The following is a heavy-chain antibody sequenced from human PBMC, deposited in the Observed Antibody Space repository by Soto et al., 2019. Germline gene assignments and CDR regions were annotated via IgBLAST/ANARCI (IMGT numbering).Heavy chain of an antibody. J-gene: IGHJ4*02. V-gene: IGHV1-18*01. CDR2: ISAYNGNT. CDR1: GYTFASYA. CDR3: AREPPPPDY. Sequence: QVQLVQSGAEVKKPGASVKVSCKASGYTFASYAISWMRQAPGQGLEWMGWISAYNGNTNYAQKLQGRVTMTTDTSTSTADRELRSLRSDDTAVYDCAREPPPPDYWGQGTLVTVSS.